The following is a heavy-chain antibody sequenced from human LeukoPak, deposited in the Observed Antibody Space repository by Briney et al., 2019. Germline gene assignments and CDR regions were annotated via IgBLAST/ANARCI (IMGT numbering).Heavy chain of an antibody. CDR2: ISAYNGNT. V-gene: IGHV1-18*04. D-gene: IGHD2-2*01. Sequence: GASVKVSCKASGYTFSSYYVHWVRQAPGQGLEWMGWISAYNGNTNYAQKLQGRVTMTTDTSTSTAYMELRSLRSEDTAVYYCATGFWYCSSTSCSGWFDPWGQGTLVTVSS. CDR3: ATGFWYCSSTSCSGWFDP. J-gene: IGHJ5*02. CDR1: GYTFSSYY.